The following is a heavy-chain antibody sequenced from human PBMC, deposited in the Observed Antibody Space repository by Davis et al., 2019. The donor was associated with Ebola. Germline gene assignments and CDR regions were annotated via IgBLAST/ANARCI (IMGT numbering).Heavy chain of an antibody. D-gene: IGHD2-8*01. V-gene: IGHV3-13*01. CDR1: GFTFDDYG. Sequence: GGSLRLSCAASGFTFDDYGMSWVRQAPGKGLEWVSAIGTAGDTYYPGSVKGRFTISRENAKNSLYLQMNSLRAGDTAVYYCARGYRVYAHYYYGMDVWGQGTTVTVSS. CDR3: ARGYRVYAHYYYGMDV. J-gene: IGHJ6*02. CDR2: IGTAGDT.